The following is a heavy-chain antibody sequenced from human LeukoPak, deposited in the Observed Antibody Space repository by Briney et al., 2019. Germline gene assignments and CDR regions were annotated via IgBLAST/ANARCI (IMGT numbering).Heavy chain of an antibody. J-gene: IGHJ4*02. Sequence: GRSLRLSCAASGFTFSSYAMSWVRQAPGKGLEWVSAISGSGGSTYYADSVKGRFTISRDNSKNTLYLQMNSLRAEDTAVYYCAKASSSWYNYFDYWGQGTLVTVSS. CDR1: GFTFSSYA. D-gene: IGHD6-13*01. CDR2: ISGSGGST. V-gene: IGHV3-23*01. CDR3: AKASSSWYNYFDY.